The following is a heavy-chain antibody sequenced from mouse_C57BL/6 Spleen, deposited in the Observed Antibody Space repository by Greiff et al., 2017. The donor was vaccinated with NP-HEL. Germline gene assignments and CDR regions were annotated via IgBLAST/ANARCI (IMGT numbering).Heavy chain of an antibody. V-gene: IGHV1-55*01. CDR2: IYPGSGST. CDR3: AIYDYDGFSYYYAMDY. Sequence: VQLQQSGAELVKPGASVKMSCKASGYTFTSYWITWVKQRPGQGLEWIGDIYPGSGSTNYNEKFKSKATLTVDRSSSTAYMQLSSLTSEDSAVYYCAIYDYDGFSYYYAMDYWGQGTSVTVSS. D-gene: IGHD2-4*01. J-gene: IGHJ4*01. CDR1: GYTFTSYW.